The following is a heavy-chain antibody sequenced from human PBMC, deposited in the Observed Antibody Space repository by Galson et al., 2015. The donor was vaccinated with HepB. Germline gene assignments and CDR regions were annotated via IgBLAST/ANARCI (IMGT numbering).Heavy chain of an antibody. V-gene: IGHV4-34*01. CDR1: GGSFSGYK. D-gene: IGHD2-2*01. J-gene: IGHJ6*02. Sequence: SETLSLTCAVYGGSFSGYKWSWIRQPPGKGLEWIGEINHSGRTKYNPSLKSRVSISGDRSKNQFSLKVSSVTAADTAVYYCARDKEILVGGLYGMDVWGQGTTVTVSS. CDR2: INHSGRT. CDR3: ARDKEILVGGLYGMDV.